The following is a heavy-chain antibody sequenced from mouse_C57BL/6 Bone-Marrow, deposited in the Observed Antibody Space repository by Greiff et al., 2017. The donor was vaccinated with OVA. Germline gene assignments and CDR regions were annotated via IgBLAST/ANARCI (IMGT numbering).Heavy chain of an antibody. J-gene: IGHJ2*01. CDR1: GYTFTSYW. CDR2: IDPSDSYT. V-gene: IGHV1-69*01. CDR3: AREAYYYGSSYRFDY. Sequence: QVQLQQPGAELVMPGASVKLSCKASGYTFTSYWMHWVKQRPGQGLEWIGEIDPSDSYTNYNQKFKGKSTLTVDKSSITAYMQLSSLTSEDSAVYYCAREAYYYGSSYRFDYWGQGTTLTVSS. D-gene: IGHD1-1*01.